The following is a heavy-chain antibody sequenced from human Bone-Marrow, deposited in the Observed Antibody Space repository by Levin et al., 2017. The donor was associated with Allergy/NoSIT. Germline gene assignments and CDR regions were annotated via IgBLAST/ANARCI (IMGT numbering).Heavy chain of an antibody. Sequence: SETLSLTCTVSGGSISGSYWSWIRQTPGKGLEWLGYLSSSGRSNYNPSLKSRVTLSLDAPKNQFSLKLTSVTAADTGLDYCARDLVLAATPYYYYYMDVWGKGPTVTVSS. CDR2: LSSSGRS. D-gene: IGHD2-15*01. CDR3: ARDLVLAATPYYYYYMDV. J-gene: IGHJ6*03. CDR1: GGSISGSY. V-gene: IGHV4-59*12.